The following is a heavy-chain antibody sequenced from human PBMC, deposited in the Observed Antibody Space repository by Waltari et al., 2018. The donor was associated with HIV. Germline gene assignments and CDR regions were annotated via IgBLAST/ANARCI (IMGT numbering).Heavy chain of an antibody. CDR3: ANSDYYSNYYYCMDV. J-gene: IGHJ6*02. CDR1: GFTVSTNY. CDR2: IDIDGNT. D-gene: IGHD4-4*01. V-gene: IGHV3-66*01. Sequence: EVKLVESGGGLVQPGGSLRLSCAASGFTVSTNYMSWVRQAPGMGLECVSLIDIDGNTLYSDSVKGRFTISRDCSKNMVFLQMKSLIVEDTVVYYFANSDYYSNYYYCMDVWGQVTTFTVSS.